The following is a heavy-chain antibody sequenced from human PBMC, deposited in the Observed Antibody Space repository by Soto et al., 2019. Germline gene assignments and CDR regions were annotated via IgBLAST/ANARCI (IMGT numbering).Heavy chain of an antibody. Sequence: PSETLSLTCAVSGGSISSSNWWSWVRQPPGKGLEWIGEIYHSGSTSYNPSLKSRVTISVDKSKNQFPLKLSSVTAADTAVYYCARDHTRPYYYYYGMDVWGQGTTVTVSS. CDR3: ARDHTRPYYYYYGMDV. J-gene: IGHJ6*02. V-gene: IGHV4-4*02. CDR2: IYHSGST. D-gene: IGHD2-2*02. CDR1: GGSISSSNW.